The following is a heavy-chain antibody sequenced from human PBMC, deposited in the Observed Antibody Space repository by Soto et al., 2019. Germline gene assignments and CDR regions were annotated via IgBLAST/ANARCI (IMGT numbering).Heavy chain of an antibody. CDR2: IWYDGSNK. CDR3: ARDYDSSGYPRYYFDY. J-gene: IGHJ4*02. Sequence: GASLRLSYGASGFTFSNYGMHWFRQAPGQGLEWVAVIWYDGSNKYYADSVKGRFTISRDNSKNTLYLQMNSLRAEDTAVYYCARDYDSSGYPRYYFDYWGQGTLVTVSS. D-gene: IGHD3-22*01. CDR1: GFTFSNYG. V-gene: IGHV3-33*01.